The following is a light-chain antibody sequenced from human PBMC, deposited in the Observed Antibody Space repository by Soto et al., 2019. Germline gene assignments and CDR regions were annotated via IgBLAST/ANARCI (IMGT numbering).Light chain of an antibody. CDR2: QVT. V-gene: IGLV2-14*01. Sequence: QSVLTQPASVSGAVGQSITISCTGTTRDIAGYNYISWYQQLPGKAPKLMIYQVTIRPSGISNRFSGSKSGNTASLTISGLXAEDEAAYYCTSFSSSTSLYVFGTGTKVTVL. CDR3: TSFSSSTSLYV. J-gene: IGLJ1*01. CDR1: TRDIAGYNY.